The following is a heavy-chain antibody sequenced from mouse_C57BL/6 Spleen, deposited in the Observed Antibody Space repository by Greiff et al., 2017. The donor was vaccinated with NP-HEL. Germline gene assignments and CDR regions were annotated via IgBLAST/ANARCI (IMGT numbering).Heavy chain of an antibody. CDR2: IRLKSDNYAT. J-gene: IGHJ1*03. CDR1: GFTFSNYW. V-gene: IGHV6-3*01. Sequence: EVKVEESGGGLVQPGGSMKLSCVASGFTFSNYWMNWVRQSPEKGLEWVAQIRLKSDNYATHYAESVKGRFTISRDDSKSSVYLQMNNLRAEDTGIYYCSNYYGRSYWYFDVWGTGTTVTVSS. CDR3: SNYYGRSYWYFDV. D-gene: IGHD1-1*01.